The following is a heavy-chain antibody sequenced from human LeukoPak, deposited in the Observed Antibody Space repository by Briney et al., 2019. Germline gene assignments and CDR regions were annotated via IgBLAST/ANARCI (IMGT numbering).Heavy chain of an antibody. CDR2: INAGNGDT. CDR3: AREDHWQQLPFDY. CDR1: GYTFTSYA. D-gene: IGHD6-13*01. Sequence: ASVKVSCKASGYTFTSYAMHWVRQAPGQRLEWMGWINAGNGDTKYSQKFQGRVTITRDTSASTAYMELSSLRSEDTAVYYCAREDHWQQLPFDYWGQGTLVTVSS. V-gene: IGHV1-3*01. J-gene: IGHJ4*02.